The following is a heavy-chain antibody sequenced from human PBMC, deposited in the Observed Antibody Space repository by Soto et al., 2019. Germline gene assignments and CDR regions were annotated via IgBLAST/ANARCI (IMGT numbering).Heavy chain of an antibody. Sequence: GASVKVSCKASGLTISTSAVQWVRQARGQRLEWIGWIVVDTGNTNYAQKFQGRITITRDMSTTTAYMELSSLTSEDTAVYFCAADPRYNFGHYSFDHWGQGTLVTVSS. CDR1: GLTISTSA. D-gene: IGHD3-3*01. J-gene: IGHJ4*02. CDR3: AADPRYNFGHYSFDH. CDR2: IVVDTGNT. V-gene: IGHV1-58*01.